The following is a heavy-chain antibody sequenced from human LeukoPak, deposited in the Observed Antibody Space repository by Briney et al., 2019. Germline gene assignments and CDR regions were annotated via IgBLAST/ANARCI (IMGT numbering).Heavy chain of an antibody. CDR1: GFTFSSYA. Sequence: GGSLRLSCAASGFTFSSYAMSWLRQAPGKGLEWVSAISGSGGSTYYADSVKGRFTISRDNSKNTLYLQMNSLRAEDTAVYYCAKDDSAPINAFDIWGQGTMVTVSS. CDR3: AKDDSAPINAFDI. V-gene: IGHV3-23*01. J-gene: IGHJ3*02. D-gene: IGHD5-24*01. CDR2: ISGSGGST.